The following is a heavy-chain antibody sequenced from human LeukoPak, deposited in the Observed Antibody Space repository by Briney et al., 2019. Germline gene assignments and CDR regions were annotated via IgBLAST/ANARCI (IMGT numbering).Heavy chain of an antibody. J-gene: IGHJ4*02. D-gene: IGHD3-3*01. CDR1: GFIFSNYA. Sequence: PGGSLRLSCAVSGFIFSNYAMNWVRQAPGKGLEWVSAISGSGGSTYYADSVKGRFTISRDNSKNTLYLQMNSLRAEDMALYYCARVVYDFWSAYDYWGQGTLVTVSS. CDR3: ARVVYDFWSAYDY. V-gene: IGHV3-23*01. CDR2: ISGSGGST.